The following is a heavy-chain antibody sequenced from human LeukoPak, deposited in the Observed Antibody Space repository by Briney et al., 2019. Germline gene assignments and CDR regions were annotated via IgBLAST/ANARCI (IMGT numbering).Heavy chain of an antibody. J-gene: IGHJ3*02. D-gene: IGHD2/OR15-2a*01. CDR2: IYNDGST. CDR1: GLTVSSSY. Sequence: GGSLRLSCAASGLTVSSSYMSWVRRAPGKGVEWDSIIYNDGSTYYADSMKGRFTISRDNSKNTLYLQVNSLRAEDTAMYYCARNILFAFDIWGQGTMVTVSS. CDR3: ARNILFAFDI. V-gene: IGHV3-53*01.